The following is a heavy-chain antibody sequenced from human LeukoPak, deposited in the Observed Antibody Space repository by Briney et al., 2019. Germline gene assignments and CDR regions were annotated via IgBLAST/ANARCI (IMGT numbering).Heavy chain of an antibody. CDR2: ISGSGGST. V-gene: IGHV3-23*01. CDR3: ARSGSGSYFLDY. J-gene: IGHJ4*02. Sequence: GGSLRLSCAASGFTFSSYTMSWVRQAPGRGLEWVSAISGSGGSTYYADSVKGRFTISRDNFKHTLYLQMNSLRAEDTAVYYCARSGSGSYFLDYWGQGTLVTVSS. D-gene: IGHD3-10*01. CDR1: GFTFSSYT.